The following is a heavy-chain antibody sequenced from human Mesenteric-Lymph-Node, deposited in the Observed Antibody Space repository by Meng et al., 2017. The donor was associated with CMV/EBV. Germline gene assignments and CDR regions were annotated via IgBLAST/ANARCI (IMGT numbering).Heavy chain of an antibody. CDR2: ISGSGGST. J-gene: IGHJ6*02. CDR3: AKDNMRCSSTSCYRLGYYGMDV. CDR1: GFTLSSYY. D-gene: IGHD2-2*01. Sequence: GESLKISCAASGFTLSSYYMSWVRQAPGKGLEWVSAISGSGGSTYYADSVKGRFTISRDNSKNTLYLQMNSLRAEDTAVYYCAKDNMRCSSTSCYRLGYYGMDVWGQGTTVTVSS. V-gene: IGHV3-23*01.